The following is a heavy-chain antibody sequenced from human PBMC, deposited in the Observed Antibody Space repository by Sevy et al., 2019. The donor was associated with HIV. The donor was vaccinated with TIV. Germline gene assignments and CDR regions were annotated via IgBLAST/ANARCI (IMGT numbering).Heavy chain of an antibody. CDR2: ISGSGGST. D-gene: IGHD6-13*01. CDR1: GFTFSSYG. V-gene: IGHV3-23*01. J-gene: IGHJ1*01. CDR3: AKDASSSWTGGTFQH. Sequence: GGSLRLSCAASGFTFSSYGMHWVRQAPGKGLEWVSTISGSGGSTYYADSVKGRFAISRDNSKNTLDLEMNSLRVEDTAVYYCAKDASSSWTGGTFQHWGQGTLVTVSS.